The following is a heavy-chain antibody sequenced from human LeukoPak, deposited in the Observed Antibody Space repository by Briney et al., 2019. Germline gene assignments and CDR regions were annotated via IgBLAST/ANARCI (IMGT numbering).Heavy chain of an antibody. CDR3: ARGSRNDP. J-gene: IGHJ5*02. Sequence: ASVKVSCKTSGYPFTTYEINWVRQAAGQGLEWMGWVHPDTGYADYAQKFQGRVTMTSDTSISTAYMELSSLRSDDTAVCFCARGSRNDPWGQGTLVTVSS. CDR1: GYPFTTYE. V-gene: IGHV1-8*01. CDR2: VHPDTGYA. D-gene: IGHD1-14*01.